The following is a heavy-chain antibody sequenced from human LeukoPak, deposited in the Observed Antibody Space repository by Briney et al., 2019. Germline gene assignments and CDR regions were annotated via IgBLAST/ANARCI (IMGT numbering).Heavy chain of an antibody. CDR3: ARGQKGYYDSSGYAPDY. J-gene: IGHJ4*02. Sequence: SVKVSCKASGYTFTSYAMNWVRQAPGQGLEWMGGIIPIFGTANYAQKFQGRVTITADESTSTAYMELSSLRSEDTAVYYCARGQKGYYDSSGYAPDYWGQGTLVTVSS. D-gene: IGHD3-22*01. V-gene: IGHV1-69*13. CDR1: GYTFTSYA. CDR2: IIPIFGTA.